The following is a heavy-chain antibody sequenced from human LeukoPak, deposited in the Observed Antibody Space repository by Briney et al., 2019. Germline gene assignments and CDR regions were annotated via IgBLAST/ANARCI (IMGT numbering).Heavy chain of an antibody. Sequence: ASVKVSCKASGYTFTSYGISWVRRAPGQGLEWMGWISAYNGNTNYAQKLQGRVTMTTDTSTSTAYMELRSLRSDDTAVYYCARARFLEWLCDYWGQGTLVTVSS. D-gene: IGHD3-3*01. CDR1: GYTFTSYG. V-gene: IGHV1-18*01. CDR3: ARARFLEWLCDY. CDR2: ISAYNGNT. J-gene: IGHJ4*02.